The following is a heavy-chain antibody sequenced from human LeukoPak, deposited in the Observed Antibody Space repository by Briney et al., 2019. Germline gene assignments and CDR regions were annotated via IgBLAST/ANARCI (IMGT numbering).Heavy chain of an antibody. J-gene: IGHJ2*01. V-gene: IGHV4-59*01. Sequence: SETLSLTCTVSGVSISSYYWSWIRQPPGKGLEWVGHIYYLGSTNYNPSLKSRVTISIDTSKNYFSLKLNSVIAADTAVYYCARDRPGSYWYFDLWGRGTLVTVSS. D-gene: IGHD3-10*01. CDR2: IYYLGST. CDR1: GVSISSYY. CDR3: ARDRPGSYWYFDL.